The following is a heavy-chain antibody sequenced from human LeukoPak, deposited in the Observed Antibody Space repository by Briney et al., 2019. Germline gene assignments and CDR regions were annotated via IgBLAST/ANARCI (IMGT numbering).Heavy chain of an antibody. CDR1: GYTFTGYY. V-gene: IGHV1-2*06. CDR3: ARRAPPAYSGSYYVDY. Sequence: ASVKVSCKASGYTFTGYYMHWLRHAPGQGLEWMGRINPNSGGTNYAQKSQGRVTMTRDTSISTAYMELSRLRSDDTAVYYCARRAPPAYSGSYYVDYWGQGPLVSVSS. CDR2: INPNSGGT. D-gene: IGHD1-26*01. J-gene: IGHJ4*02.